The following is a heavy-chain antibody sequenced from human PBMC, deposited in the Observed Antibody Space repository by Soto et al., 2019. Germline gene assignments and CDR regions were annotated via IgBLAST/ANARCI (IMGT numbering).Heavy chain of an antibody. J-gene: IGHJ5*02. CDR1: GCTFRNDA. D-gene: IGHD5-12*01. CDR2: ISSSSDNT. Sequence: EVHLLESGGGLVQPGGSLRLSCAACGCTFRNDAMSWVRQAPGTGLEWVSAISSSSDNTYYADSVKGRFTISRDNAKNTLSLQMDSLRAEDTAVYYCAKNGYGSDVLWWFDPWGQGTLVTVSS. CDR3: AKNGYGSDVLWWFDP. V-gene: IGHV3-23*01.